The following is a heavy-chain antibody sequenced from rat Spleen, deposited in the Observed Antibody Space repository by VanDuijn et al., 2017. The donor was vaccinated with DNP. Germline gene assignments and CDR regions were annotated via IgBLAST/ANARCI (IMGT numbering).Heavy chain of an antibody. Sequence: EVQLVESGGGLVQPGRSLKLSCAASGFTFSDYYMAWVRQAPTRGLEWVAYIGSDGYAPYYGVSVKGRFTISRDNAKSTLYLQMDSLRSEDTATYYCTTLGDYWGKGVMVTVSS. CDR3: TTLGDY. CDR2: IGSDGYAP. CDR1: GFTFSDYY. V-gene: IGHV5-20*01. J-gene: IGHJ2*01. D-gene: IGHD5-1*01.